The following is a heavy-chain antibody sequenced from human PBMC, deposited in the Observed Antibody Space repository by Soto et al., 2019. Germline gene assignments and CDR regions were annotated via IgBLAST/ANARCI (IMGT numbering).Heavy chain of an antibody. Sequence: ASVKVSCKVSGYTLTELSMHWVRQAPGKGLEWMGGFDPEDGETIYAQKFQGRVTMTEDTSTDTAYMELSSLRSEDTAVYYCATIHLGWNGNYFRRLSGGWDYWGQGTLVTVSS. CDR2: FDPEDGET. J-gene: IGHJ4*02. V-gene: IGHV1-24*01. D-gene: IGHD1-7*01. CDR3: ATIHLGWNGNYFRRLSGGWDY. CDR1: GYTLTELS.